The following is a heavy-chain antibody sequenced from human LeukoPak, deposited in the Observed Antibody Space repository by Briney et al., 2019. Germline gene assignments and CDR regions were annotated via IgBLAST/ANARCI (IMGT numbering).Heavy chain of an antibody. CDR3: ARDAGTFDWSGGYFDC. Sequence: WGSLRLSCAPSGFTFSYHWMTWVRQAPGKGLEWVANIKRDGSETHYVDSVKGRFTISRDNAKNSLYLQMNSLRAEDTAVYYCARDAGTFDWSGGYFDCWGQGTLVTVSS. CDR1: GFTFSYHW. CDR2: IKRDGSET. D-gene: IGHD3-9*01. V-gene: IGHV3-7*04. J-gene: IGHJ4*02.